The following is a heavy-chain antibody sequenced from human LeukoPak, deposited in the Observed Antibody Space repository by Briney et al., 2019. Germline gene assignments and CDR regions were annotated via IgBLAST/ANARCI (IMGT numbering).Heavy chain of an antibody. J-gene: IGHJ4*02. CDR3: ASQSGTVTTGY. Sequence: PSETLSLTCTVSGGSISSGGYYWSWIRQPPGKGLEWLGEINHSGSTNYNPSLKSRVTISVDTSKNQFSLKLSSVSAADTAVYYCASQSGTVTTGYWGQGTLVTVSS. CDR2: INHSGST. CDR1: GGSISSGGYY. D-gene: IGHD4-11*01. V-gene: IGHV4-39*01.